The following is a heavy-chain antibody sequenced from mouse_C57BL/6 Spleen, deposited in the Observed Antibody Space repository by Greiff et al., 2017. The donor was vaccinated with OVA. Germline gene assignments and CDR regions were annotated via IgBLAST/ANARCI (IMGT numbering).Heavy chain of an antibody. D-gene: IGHD2-2*01. CDR1: GYTFTSYD. CDR2: IYPRDGST. J-gene: IGHJ4*01. V-gene: IGHV1-85*01. Sequence: VQRVESGPELVKPGASVKLSCKASGYTFTSYDINWVKQRPGQGLEWIGWIYPRDGSTKYNEKFKGKATLTVDTSSSTAYMELHSLTSEDSAVYFCARSGVWLRRDAMDYWGQGTSVTVSS. CDR3: ARSGVWLRRDAMDY.